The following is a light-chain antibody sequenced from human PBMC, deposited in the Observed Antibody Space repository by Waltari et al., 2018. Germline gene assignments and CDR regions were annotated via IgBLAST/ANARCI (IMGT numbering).Light chain of an antibody. CDR1: QSLRHSTGYNY. CDR3: MQALQAPLT. J-gene: IGKJ4*01. Sequence: DIVLSQSPPSLPVTPGEPASISCRSSQSLRHSTGYNYLEWYLQRPGQSPQLLIYLVSYRASGVPDRCSGSGSGTDFTLKISRVEAEDVGIYYCMQALQAPLTFGGGTKVEIK. CDR2: LVS. V-gene: IGKV2-28*01.